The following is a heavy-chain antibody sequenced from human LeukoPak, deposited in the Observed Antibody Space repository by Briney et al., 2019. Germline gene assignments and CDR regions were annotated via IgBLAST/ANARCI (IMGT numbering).Heavy chain of an antibody. Sequence: PGGSLRLSCAASGFTFDDYAMHWVRQAPGKGLEWVSGISWNSGSIGYADSVRGRFTISRDNAKNSLYLQMNSLRAEDTALYYCAKGRGYSYGYLGYWGQGTLVTVSS. CDR3: AKGRGYSYGYLGY. D-gene: IGHD5-18*01. CDR2: ISWNSGSI. J-gene: IGHJ4*02. V-gene: IGHV3-9*01. CDR1: GFTFDDYA.